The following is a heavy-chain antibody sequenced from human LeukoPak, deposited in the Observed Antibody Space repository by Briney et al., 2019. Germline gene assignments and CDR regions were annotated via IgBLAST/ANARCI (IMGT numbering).Heavy chain of an antibody. CDR2: IKQDGSEK. CDR1: GFTFSSYW. CDR3: AKDHGGIAVAPFDY. Sequence: GGSLRLSCAASGFTFSSYWMSWVRQAPGKGLEWVANIKQDGSEKYYVDSVKGRFTISRDNAKNSLYLQMNSLRAEDTALYYCAKDHGGIAVAPFDYWGQGTLVTVSS. D-gene: IGHD6-19*01. V-gene: IGHV3-7*03. J-gene: IGHJ4*02.